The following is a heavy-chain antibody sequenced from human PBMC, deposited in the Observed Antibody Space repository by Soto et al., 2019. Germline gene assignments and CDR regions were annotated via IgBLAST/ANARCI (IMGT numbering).Heavy chain of an antibody. CDR2: INSDGSST. CDR3: TRDETQVFRSFVHCYGMDV. V-gene: IGHV3-74*01. D-gene: IGHD1-26*01. CDR1: GFTFRSYW. Sequence: PGGSLRLSCAASGFTFRSYWMHWVRQGPGKGLVWVSRINSDGSSTSYADSVKGRFTISRDNAKNTLYLQMNSLRAEDTAVYYCTRDETQVFRSFVHCYGMDVWGQGTTVTVSS. J-gene: IGHJ6*02.